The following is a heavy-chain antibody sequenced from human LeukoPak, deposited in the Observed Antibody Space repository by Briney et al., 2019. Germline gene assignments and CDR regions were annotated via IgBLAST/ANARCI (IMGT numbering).Heavy chain of an antibody. D-gene: IGHD2-2*01. CDR2: INHGGST. Sequence: PSETLSLTCAVYGGSFSGYYWSWIRQPPGKGLEWIGEINHGGSTNYNPSLKSRVTISVDTSKNQFSLKLSSVTAADTAVYYCARGSVNYCSSTSCSGAFDIWGQGTMVTVSS. V-gene: IGHV4-34*01. CDR1: GGSFSGYY. CDR3: ARGSVNYCSSTSCSGAFDI. J-gene: IGHJ3*02.